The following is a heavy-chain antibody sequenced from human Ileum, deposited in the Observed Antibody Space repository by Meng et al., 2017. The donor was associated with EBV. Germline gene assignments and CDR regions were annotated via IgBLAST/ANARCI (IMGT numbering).Heavy chain of an antibody. CDR3: ARESYSDSSGYYSLNY. V-gene: IGHV4-4*03. Sequence: PRLGYPPGTCSPTREFLGCAIGSGDVWSTVRQAPGKGLEWIGEIHHTESTKYNPALKRRVTISVDKSKYQFSLKLSSVNVADTAVYYCARESYSDSSGYYSLNYWGQGSLVTVSS. CDR2: IHHTEST. D-gene: IGHD3-22*01. CDR1: GCAIGSGDV. J-gene: IGHJ4*02.